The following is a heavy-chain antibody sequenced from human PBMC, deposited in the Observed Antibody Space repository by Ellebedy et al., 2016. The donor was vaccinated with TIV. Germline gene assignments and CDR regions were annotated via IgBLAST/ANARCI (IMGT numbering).Heavy chain of an antibody. CDR2: ISTSGTDK. CDR1: GFTFSSCG. D-gene: IGHD2-21*02. Sequence: GESLKISCVVSGFTFSSCGWDLVRQAPGKGLEWVSFISTSGTDKTYADSVKGRFSVSRDNAKNSLYLEMNSLRDEDTAIYYCASDPDGDQDFDYWGQGTPVTVSS. J-gene: IGHJ4*02. V-gene: IGHV3-48*02. CDR3: ASDPDGDQDFDY.